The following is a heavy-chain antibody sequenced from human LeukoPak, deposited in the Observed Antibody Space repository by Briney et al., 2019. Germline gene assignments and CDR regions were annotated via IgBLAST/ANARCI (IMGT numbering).Heavy chain of an antibody. V-gene: IGHV4-59*11. CDR2: IYYSGST. Sequence: SETLSLTCTVSGGSISSHYWSWIRQPPGKGLEWIEYIYYSGSTNYNPSLKSRVTISVDTSKNQFSLKLSSVTAADTAVYYCARYCSSTSCYPYNWFDPWGQGTLVTVSS. J-gene: IGHJ5*02. CDR3: ARYCSSTSCYPYNWFDP. D-gene: IGHD2-2*01. CDR1: GGSISSHY.